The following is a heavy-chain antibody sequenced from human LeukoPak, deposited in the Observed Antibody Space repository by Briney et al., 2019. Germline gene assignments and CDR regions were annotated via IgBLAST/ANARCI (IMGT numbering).Heavy chain of an antibody. Sequence: GGSLRLSCAASGFTFDDYGMSWVRQAPGKGLEWVSGINWNGGSTGYADSVKGRFTIARDNAKNSLYLQMNSLRAEDTALYYCAKSQAVAGTDLFDYWGQGTLVTVSS. CDR2: INWNGGST. J-gene: IGHJ4*02. V-gene: IGHV3-20*04. CDR1: GFTFDDYG. CDR3: AKSQAVAGTDLFDY. D-gene: IGHD6-19*01.